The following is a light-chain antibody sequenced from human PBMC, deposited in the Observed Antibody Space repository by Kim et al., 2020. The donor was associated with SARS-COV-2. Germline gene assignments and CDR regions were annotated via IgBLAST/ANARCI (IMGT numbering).Light chain of an antibody. CDR1: QNINTY. J-gene: IGKJ2*01. Sequence: DIQMTQSPSSLSASVGDRVTITCRASQNINTYLNWYQQKPGQAPKLLIHSASSLQSGVPSTFSGSGSGTDFALTITSLKPEDSATYVGQQSNHVPPNFGQGTKLEI. CDR2: SAS. V-gene: IGKV1-39*01. CDR3: QQSNHVPPN.